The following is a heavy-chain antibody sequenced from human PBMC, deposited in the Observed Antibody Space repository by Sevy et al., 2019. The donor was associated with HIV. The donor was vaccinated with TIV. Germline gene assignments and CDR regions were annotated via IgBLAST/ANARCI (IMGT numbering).Heavy chain of an antibody. D-gene: IGHD3-3*01. Sequence: GGSLRLSCAASGFTFSSYSMNWVRQAPGKGLEWVSYISSSSSTIYYADSVKGRFTISRDNAKNSLYLQMNSLRAEDTAVYYCAREESITIFGVVSHNWFDPWGQGTLVTVSS. CDR1: GFTFSSYS. V-gene: IGHV3-48*01. CDR2: ISSSSSTI. CDR3: AREESITIFGVVSHNWFDP. J-gene: IGHJ5*02.